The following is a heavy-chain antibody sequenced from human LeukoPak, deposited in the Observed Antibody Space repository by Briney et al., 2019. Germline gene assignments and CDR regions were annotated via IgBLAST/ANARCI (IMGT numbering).Heavy chain of an antibody. D-gene: IGHD5-24*01. CDR3: ARTRTRNNYGEYYFDY. Sequence: SETLSLTCTVSGDSITNYYWSWIRQSPGKGLGWIAYIYYSGTTNYNPSLNSRVTISVDTSKNQFSLKLRSVTAADTAVYYCARTRTRNNYGEYYFDYWGQGTLVTVSS. V-gene: IGHV4-59*01. CDR2: IYYSGTT. J-gene: IGHJ4*02. CDR1: GDSITNYY.